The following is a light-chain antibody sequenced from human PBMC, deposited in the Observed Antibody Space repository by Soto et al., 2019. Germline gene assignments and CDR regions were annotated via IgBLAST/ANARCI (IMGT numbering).Light chain of an antibody. J-gene: IGKJ4*01. CDR3: QQYGSSPLT. CDR2: DTS. CDR1: QSVSSY. Sequence: EIVLTQSPGTLSLSVGERVTLSYRASQSVSSYLAWYQQTPGQAPRLFIYDTSNRATGTPDRFSGSGSGIDFTLTISRLEPEDFTVYYCQQYGSSPLTFGGGTTVEIK. V-gene: IGKV3-20*01.